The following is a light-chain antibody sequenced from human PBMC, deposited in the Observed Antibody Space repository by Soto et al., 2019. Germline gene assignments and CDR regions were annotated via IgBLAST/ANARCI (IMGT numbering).Light chain of an antibody. CDR3: QQYNNWPPWT. CDR2: GAS. J-gene: IGKJ1*01. V-gene: IGKV3-15*01. Sequence: IVLSRWPATLYLSRRERATAYCRASQSVSSYLAWYQQKAGQAPRLLIYGASTRATGIPARFSGSGSGTEFTLTISSLQSEDFAVYYCQQYNNWPPWTFGQGTKVDIK. CDR1: QSVSSY.